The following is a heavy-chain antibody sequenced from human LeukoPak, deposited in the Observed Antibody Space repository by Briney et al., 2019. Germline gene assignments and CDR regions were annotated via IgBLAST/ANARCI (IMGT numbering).Heavy chain of an antibody. V-gene: IGHV3-11*06. J-gene: IGHJ4*02. CDR2: ISGNSGDT. Sequence: PGGSQRLSCAASGFTFCDYYMSWIRQAPGKGLEWLSYISGNSGDTNYADSVKGRFTTSRDNAKNSLYLQMNSLRVEDTAVYYCARDPRTVRIWGQGTLVTVSS. CDR1: GFTFCDYY. D-gene: IGHD1-1*01. CDR3: ARDPRTVRI.